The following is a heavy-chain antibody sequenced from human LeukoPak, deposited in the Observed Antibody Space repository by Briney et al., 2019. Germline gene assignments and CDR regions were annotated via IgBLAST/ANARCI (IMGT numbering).Heavy chain of an antibody. Sequence: SETLSLTCTVSGASISSYYWTWIRQPAGKGLEWIGRINPSGSTNYNPSLKSRVTVSVDTSKNQFSLKLSSVTAADTAVYYCARDGGSGWYNYCGQGTLVTVSS. CDR1: GASISSYY. J-gene: IGHJ4*02. V-gene: IGHV4-4*07. CDR2: INPSGST. CDR3: ARDGGSGWYNY. D-gene: IGHD6-19*01.